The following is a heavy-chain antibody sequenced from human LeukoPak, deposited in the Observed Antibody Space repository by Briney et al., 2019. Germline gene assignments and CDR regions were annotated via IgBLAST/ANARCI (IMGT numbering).Heavy chain of an antibody. Sequence: ASVKVSCKASGGTFSSYAISWVRQAPGQGLEWMGGIIPIFGTANYAQKFQGRVTITADESTSTAYMELSSLRSEDTAVYYCARELYDFWSGYCFDYWGQGTLVTVSS. CDR3: ARELYDFWSGYCFDY. CDR1: GGTFSSYA. V-gene: IGHV1-69*13. D-gene: IGHD3-3*01. J-gene: IGHJ4*02. CDR2: IIPIFGTA.